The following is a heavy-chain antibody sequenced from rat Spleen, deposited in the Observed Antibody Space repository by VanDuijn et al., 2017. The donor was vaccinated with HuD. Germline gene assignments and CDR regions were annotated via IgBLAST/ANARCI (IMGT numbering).Heavy chain of an antibody. CDR2: ISYDGTIT. Sequence: EVQLVESGGGLVQPGRSLKLSCAASGFTFSNYGMTWFRQAPTKGLEWVATISYDGTITYYRDSVKGRFTTSRDNAKSTLYLQMDSLRSEDTATYYCAKDKGEYNNLFDYWGQGVMVTVTS. D-gene: IGHD1-10*01. V-gene: IGHV5-29*01. J-gene: IGHJ2*01. CDR1: GFTFSNYG. CDR3: AKDKGEYNNLFDY.